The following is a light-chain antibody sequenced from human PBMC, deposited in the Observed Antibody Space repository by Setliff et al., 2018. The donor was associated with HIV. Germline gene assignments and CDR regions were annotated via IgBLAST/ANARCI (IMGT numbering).Light chain of an antibody. CDR2: EVS. J-gene: IGLJ1*01. Sequence: QSVLTQPASVSGSPGQSVTISCTGTSSDVGFYNYVSWYQQHPGKAPKLMIYEVSNRPSGVSDRFSGSNSGNTATLTITRVEAGEEADYYCQVWDSSSGLYVFGTGTKVTVL. CDR1: SSDVGFYNY. V-gene: IGLV2-14*01. CDR3: QVWDSSSGLYV.